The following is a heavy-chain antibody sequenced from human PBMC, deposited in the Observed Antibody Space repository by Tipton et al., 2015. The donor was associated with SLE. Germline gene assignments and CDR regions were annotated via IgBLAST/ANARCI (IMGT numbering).Heavy chain of an antibody. CDR2: IKPDGDDK. V-gene: IGHV3-7*01. Sequence: SLRLSCVASGFSFSSRWMSWVRQAPGKGLEWVANIKPDGDDKYYVESVKGRFTISRDNAKNFLFLQMNSLRAEDTAVYYCARESHASFDIWGQGTMVAVSS. CDR1: GFSFSSRW. J-gene: IGHJ3*02. CDR3: ARESHASFDI.